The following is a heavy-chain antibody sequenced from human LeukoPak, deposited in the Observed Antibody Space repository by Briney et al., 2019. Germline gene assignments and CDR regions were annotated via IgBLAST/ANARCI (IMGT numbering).Heavy chain of an antibody. J-gene: IGHJ6*03. CDR2: INSDGSST. Sequence: GGSLRFSCAASGFTFSSYWMHWVRQAPGKGLVWVSRINSDGSSTSYADSVKGRFTISRDNAKNTRYLQMNSLRAEDTAVYYCARVSASHGYYYMDVGGKGTTVTVSS. CDR1: GFTFSSYW. CDR3: ARVSASHGYYYMDV. V-gene: IGHV3-74*01.